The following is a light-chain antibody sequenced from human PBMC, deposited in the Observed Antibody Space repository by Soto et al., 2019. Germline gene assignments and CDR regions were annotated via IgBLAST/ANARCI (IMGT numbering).Light chain of an antibody. V-gene: IGKV3-20*01. CDR1: QGVSSSY. J-gene: IGKJ3*01. CDR3: QQYGASVT. Sequence: EIVLTQSPGTLSLSPGEGATLSCRASQGVSSSYLAWYQHKPGQAPRLLIYGASSRASGIPDRFSGSGSGTDFTLTINRLEPEDFAVYYCQQYGASVTFGSGTKVDLK. CDR2: GAS.